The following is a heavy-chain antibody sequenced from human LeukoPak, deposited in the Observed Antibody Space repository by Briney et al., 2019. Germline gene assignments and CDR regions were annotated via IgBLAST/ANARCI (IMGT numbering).Heavy chain of an antibody. D-gene: IGHD3-22*01. Sequence: GGSLRLSCAASGFTFSSYSMNWVRQAPGKGLEWVSSISSSSSYIYYADSVKGRFTISRDNAKNSLYLQMNSLRPEDASVYYCARDLSWYYNISGYVPLGEIFDYWGQGTLVTVSS. V-gene: IGHV3-21*01. CDR1: GFTFSSYS. CDR3: ARDLSWYYNISGYVPLGEIFDY. J-gene: IGHJ4*02. CDR2: ISSSSSYI.